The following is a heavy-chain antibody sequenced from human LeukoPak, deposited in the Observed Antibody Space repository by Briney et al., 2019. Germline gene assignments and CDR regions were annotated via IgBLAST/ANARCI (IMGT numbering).Heavy chain of an antibody. CDR2: IKQDGSGK. D-gene: IGHD1-26*01. J-gene: IGHJ4*02. Sequence: GGSLRLSCAASGLTFSSYWMSWVRQAPGKGLEWVANIKQDGSGKYYVDSVKGRFTISRDNAKNSLYLQMNSLRAEDTAVYYCARVVGATLDYWGQGTLVTVSS. CDR1: GLTFSSYW. V-gene: IGHV3-7*01. CDR3: ARVVGATLDY.